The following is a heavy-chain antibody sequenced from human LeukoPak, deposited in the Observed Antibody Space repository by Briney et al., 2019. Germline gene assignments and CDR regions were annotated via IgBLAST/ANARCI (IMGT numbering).Heavy chain of an antibody. D-gene: IGHD3-22*01. Sequence: SGGSLRLSCAASGFTFSSYAMSWVRQAPGKGLEWVSFISPSGDRTSNADSVEGRFTISRDNTRNTLYLQMNSLRDEDTGVYYCVIMHGYYDGSGFWVQWGQGTLVTVSS. CDR3: VIMHGYYDGSGFWVQ. CDR2: ISPSGDRT. J-gene: IGHJ4*02. V-gene: IGHV3-23*01. CDR1: GFTFSSYA.